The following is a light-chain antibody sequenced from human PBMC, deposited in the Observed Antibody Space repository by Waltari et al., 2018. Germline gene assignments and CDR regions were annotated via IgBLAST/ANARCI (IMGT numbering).Light chain of an antibody. CDR2: DVT. CDR1: GSAVDGSNF. Sequence: QSALTQPPSASGSPGQSLTISCTGIGSAVDGSNFVSWYQQHPGKAPQLIIYDVTNRPSGVSDRFSASKSGNTASLTVSGLQPEDEADYYCSSHAGNGTVLFGGGTQVTVL. V-gene: IGLV2-8*01. J-gene: IGLJ1*01. CDR3: SSHAGNGTVL.